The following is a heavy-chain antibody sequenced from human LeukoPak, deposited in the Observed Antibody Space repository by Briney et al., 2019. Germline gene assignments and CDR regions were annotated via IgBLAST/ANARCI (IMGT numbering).Heavy chain of an antibody. D-gene: IGHD6-13*01. CDR3: ARDRAAAAPFVT. CDR1: GGSISSYY. J-gene: IGHJ3*01. CDR2: IYYSGST. V-gene: IGHV4-59*01. Sequence: SETLSLTCTVSGGSISSYYWSWIRQPPGKGLEWIGYIYYSGSTNYNPSLKSRVTISVDTSKNQFSLTLRSVTAADTAVYYCARDRAAAAPFVTGGKGTMVTASS.